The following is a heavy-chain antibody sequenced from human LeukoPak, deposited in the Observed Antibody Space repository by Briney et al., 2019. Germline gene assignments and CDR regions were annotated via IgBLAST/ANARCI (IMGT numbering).Heavy chain of an antibody. CDR2: MNPNSGNT. D-gene: IGHD3-10*01. Sequence: ASVKVSCKASGYTFTSYDINWVRQAPGQGLEWMGWMNPNSGNTGYAQKFQGRVTITRNTSISTAYMELSSLRSEDTAVYYCARALVRGDAFDIWGQGTMVTVSS. J-gene: IGHJ3*02. V-gene: IGHV1-8*03. CDR1: GYTFTSYD. CDR3: ARALVRGDAFDI.